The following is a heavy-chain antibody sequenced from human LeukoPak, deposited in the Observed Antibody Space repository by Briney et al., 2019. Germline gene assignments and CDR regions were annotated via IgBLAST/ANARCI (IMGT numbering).Heavy chain of an antibody. D-gene: IGHD1-26*01. CDR2: IWYDGSNK. V-gene: IGHV3-33*01. Sequence: GGSLRPSCAASGFTFSSYGMHWVRQAPAKGLEWVAVIWYDGSNKYYADSVKGRFTISRDNSKNTLYLQMNSLRAEDTAVYYCARDEVVGEIDYWGQGTLVTVSS. J-gene: IGHJ4*02. CDR1: GFTFSSYG. CDR3: ARDEVVGEIDY.